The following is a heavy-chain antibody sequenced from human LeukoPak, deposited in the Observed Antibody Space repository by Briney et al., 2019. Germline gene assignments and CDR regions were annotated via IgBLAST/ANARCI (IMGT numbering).Heavy chain of an antibody. CDR1: GFTFINYA. J-gene: IGHJ4*02. V-gene: IGHV3-23*01. D-gene: IGHD6-13*01. CDR3: AKVPGIAAAGPPYYFDY. CDR2: ISGSGGTT. Sequence: GGSLRLSCVVSGFTFINYAMSWVRQAPGKGLEWVSAISGSGGTTYYADSVKGRFTISRDNSKNTLYLQMNSLRAEDTAVYYCAKVPGIAAAGPPYYFDYWGQGTLVTVSS.